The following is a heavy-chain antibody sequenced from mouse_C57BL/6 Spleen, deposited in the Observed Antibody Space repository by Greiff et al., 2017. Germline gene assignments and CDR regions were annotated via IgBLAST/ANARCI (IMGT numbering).Heavy chain of an antibody. D-gene: IGHD1-1*01. CDR3: TRKEITTGRDYFDY. CDR2: IDPETGGT. V-gene: IGHV1-15*01. CDR1: GYTFTDYE. Sequence: QVQLQQSGAELVRPGASVTLSCKASGYTFTDYEMHWVKQTPVHGLEWIGAIDPETGGTAYNQKFKGKAILTADKSSSTAYMELRSLTSEDSAVYYCTRKEITTGRDYFDYWGQGTTLTVSS. J-gene: IGHJ2*01.